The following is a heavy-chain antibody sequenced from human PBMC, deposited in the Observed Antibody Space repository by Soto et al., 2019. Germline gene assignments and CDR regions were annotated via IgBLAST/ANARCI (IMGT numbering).Heavy chain of an antibody. CDR3: AKVAGGLGYFDL. CDR2: ISASGGNI. V-gene: IGHV3-23*01. CDR1: GFIFSDYA. D-gene: IGHD3-16*01. Sequence: GGSLRLSCVASGFIFSDYAMTWVRQAPGKGLQWVATISASGGNIEYADSLKGRFTISRDNSKNSVYLQLSGLTADDTAVHYCAKVAGGLGYFDLWGRGTLATVSS. J-gene: IGHJ2*01.